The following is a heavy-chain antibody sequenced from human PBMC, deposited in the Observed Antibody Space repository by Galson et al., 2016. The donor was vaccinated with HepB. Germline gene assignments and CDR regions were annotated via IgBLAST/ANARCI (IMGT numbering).Heavy chain of an antibody. CDR2: INPSGGSA. CDR3: ARQYSSGAFDI. D-gene: IGHD6-19*01. V-gene: IGHV1-46*01. J-gene: IGHJ3*02. CDR1: GYTFTSYY. Sequence: SVKVSCKASGYTFTSYYMHWVRQAPGQGLECMGIINPSGGSARYAQKFQGRVTMTRDTSTSTVYMELSSLRSEDTAVYYCARQYSSGAFDIWGQGTMVTVSS.